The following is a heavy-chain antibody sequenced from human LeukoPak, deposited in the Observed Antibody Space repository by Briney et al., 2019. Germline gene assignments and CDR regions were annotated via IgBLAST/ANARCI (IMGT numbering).Heavy chain of an antibody. V-gene: IGHV4-4*07. CDR3: ARGRDGYNFLNRGEYYYFDY. J-gene: IGHJ4*02. D-gene: IGHD5-24*01. Sequence: SETLSLTCTVSGGSISSYYWSWIRQPAGKGLEWIGRFYTSGSTNYNPSLKSRVTISVDTSKNQFSLKLDSVTAADTAVYYCARGRDGYNFLNRGEYYYFDYWGQGTLVTVSS. CDR2: FYTSGST. CDR1: GGSISSYY.